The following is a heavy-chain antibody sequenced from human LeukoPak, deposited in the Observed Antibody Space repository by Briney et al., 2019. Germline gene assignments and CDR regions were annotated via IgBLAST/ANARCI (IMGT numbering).Heavy chain of an antibody. CDR2: IYGDGSFT. D-gene: IGHD3-22*01. V-gene: IGHV3-74*01. CDR1: GFTFSSFW. J-gene: IGHJ4*02. CDR3: ARVYDTNGYLY. Sequence: GGSLRLSCAASGFTFSSFWMHWVRQAPGKGLVWVALIYGDGSFTRYADSVKGRFTISRDNAKNTVYLQMNSLRVEDTAVYYCARVYDTNGYLYWGQGSLVTVSS.